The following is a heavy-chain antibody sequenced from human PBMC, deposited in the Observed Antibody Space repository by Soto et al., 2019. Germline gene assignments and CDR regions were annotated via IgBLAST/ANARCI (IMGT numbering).Heavy chain of an antibody. V-gene: IGHV1-18*03. CDR2: INVYNGNT. CDR1: GYTFTSYG. J-gene: IGHJ5*02. Sequence: ASVKVSCKASGYTFTSYGISWVRQAPGQGLEWMGWINVYNGNTNYAQKFQGRVTMTTDTSTSTAYMELRSLRSDDMAVYYCARDSCWEGFGESNLLDPRGQGTLVTVSS. D-gene: IGHD3-10*01. CDR3: ARDSCWEGFGESNLLDP.